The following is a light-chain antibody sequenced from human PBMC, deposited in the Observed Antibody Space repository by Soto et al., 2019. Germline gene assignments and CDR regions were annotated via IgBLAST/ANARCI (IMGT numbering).Light chain of an antibody. CDR3: QKYNSAPFT. Sequence: DIPMTQSPSSLSASVGDRVTITCRASQDISNFLVWFHQKPGKVSNLLIYAASTLQSGVPSRFSGSESGTDFTLTISSLQPEDVGTYFCQKYNSAPFTFGPGTTVDVK. J-gene: IGKJ3*01. CDR1: QDISNF. CDR2: AAS. V-gene: IGKV1-27*01.